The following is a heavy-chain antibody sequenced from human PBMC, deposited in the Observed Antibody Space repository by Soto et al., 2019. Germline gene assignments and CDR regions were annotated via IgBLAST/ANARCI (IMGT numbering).Heavy chain of an antibody. CDR1: GGSFSGYY. J-gene: IGHJ6*02. CDR3: ARGRLGAAAGISHYYYGMDV. D-gene: IGHD6-13*01. V-gene: IGHV4-34*01. CDR2: INHSGST. Sequence: PSEPLSLTCAVYGGSFSGYYWSWIRQPPGKGLEWMGEINHSGSTNYNPSLKSRVTISVDTSKNQFSLKLSSVTAADTAVYYCARGRLGAAAGISHYYYGMDVWGQGTTVTVSS.